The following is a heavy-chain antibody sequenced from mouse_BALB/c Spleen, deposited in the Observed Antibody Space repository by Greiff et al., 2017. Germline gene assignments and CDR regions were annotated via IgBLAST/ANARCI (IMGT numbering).Heavy chain of an antibody. CDR3: ARGARSYAMDY. Sequence: EVQLVESGPGLVKPSQSLSLTCSVTGYSITSGYYWNWIRQFPGNKLEWMGYISYDGSNNYNPSLKNRISITRDTSKNQFFLKLNSVTTEDTATYYCARGARSYAMDYWGQGTSVTVSS. CDR2: ISYDGSN. V-gene: IGHV3-6*02. J-gene: IGHJ4*01. CDR1: GYSITSGYY.